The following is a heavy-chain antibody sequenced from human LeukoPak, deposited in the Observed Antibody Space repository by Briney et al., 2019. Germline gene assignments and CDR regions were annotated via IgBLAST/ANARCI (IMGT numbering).Heavy chain of an antibody. CDR1: GFTFSSYA. D-gene: IGHD3-16*01. Sequence: PGGSLRLSCAASGFTFSSYAMSWVRQAPGKGLEWVSAISGSGGSTYYADSVKGWFTISRDNSKNTLYLQMNSLRAENTAVYYCANGLGIMITFGGAHFDYWGQGTLVTVSS. CDR3: ANGLGIMITFGGAHFDY. CDR2: ISGSGGST. J-gene: IGHJ4*02. V-gene: IGHV3-23*01.